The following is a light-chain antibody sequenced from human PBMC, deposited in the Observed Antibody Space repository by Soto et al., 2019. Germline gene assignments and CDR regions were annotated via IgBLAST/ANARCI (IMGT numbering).Light chain of an antibody. CDR2: RAS. V-gene: IGKV3-20*01. CDR1: QSFSSGY. CDR3: QQYGTSPT. Sequence: DIVLRQSPGTLSLSPGERATLSCRASQSFSSGYLAWYQQKPGQAPKLLIYRASSRATGIPDRFSGSGSGTDFTLTISRLEPEDFANYYCQQYGTSPTFGQGTKVEIK. J-gene: IGKJ1*01.